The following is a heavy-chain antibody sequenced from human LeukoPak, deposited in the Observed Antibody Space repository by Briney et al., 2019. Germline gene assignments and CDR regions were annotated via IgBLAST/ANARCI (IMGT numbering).Heavy chain of an antibody. CDR1: GGSISNYY. D-gene: IGHD6-13*01. CDR2: IYASGST. V-gene: IGHV4-4*07. J-gene: IGHJ4*02. CDR3: ARGGSSWQSFDF. Sequence: SETLSLTCTVYGGSISNYYWSWIRQPAGKGLEWIGRIYASGSTNYNPSLKSRVTMSVDTSKNQFSLKLTSVTAADTAVYYCARGGSSWQSFDFGGQGTLVTVSS.